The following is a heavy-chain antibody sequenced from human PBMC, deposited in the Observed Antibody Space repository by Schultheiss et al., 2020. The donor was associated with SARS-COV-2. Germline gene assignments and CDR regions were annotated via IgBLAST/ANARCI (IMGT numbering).Heavy chain of an antibody. Sequence: SETLSLTCAVSGYSITSGYYWGWIRQPPGKGLEWIGSMFHSGSTYYNPSLKSRVTMSVDTSKNQFSLRLSSVTAADTAVYYCARDGHSNEGRGWFDPWGQGILVTVSS. CDR1: GYSITSGYY. CDR2: MFHSGST. V-gene: IGHV4-38-2*02. J-gene: IGHJ5*02. D-gene: IGHD3-10*01. CDR3: ARDGHSNEGRGWFDP.